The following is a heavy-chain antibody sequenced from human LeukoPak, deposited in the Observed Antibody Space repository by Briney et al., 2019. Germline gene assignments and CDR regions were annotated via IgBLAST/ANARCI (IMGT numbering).Heavy chain of an antibody. D-gene: IGHD3-10*01. CDR1: GFTFSDAW. V-gene: IGHV3-15*01. J-gene: IGHJ4*02. Sequence: GGSLRLSCAASGFTFSDAWMNWVRQAPGRGLEWVGRVKSKTDGGTTDYAAPVKGRFTISRDDSKNTLYLQMNSLKTEDTALYYCTTGGYGSGSYPFDYWGQGTLVTVSS. CDR3: TTGGYGSGSYPFDY. CDR2: VKSKTDGGTT.